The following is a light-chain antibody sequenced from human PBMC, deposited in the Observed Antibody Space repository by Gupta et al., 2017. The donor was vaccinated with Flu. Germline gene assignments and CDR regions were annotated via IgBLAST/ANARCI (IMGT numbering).Light chain of an antibody. CDR3: QQTNSFPLT. V-gene: IGKV1-12*01. CDR2: GAS. J-gene: IGKJ4*01. Sequence: DIQMTQSPSSVYASVGDRVSITCRASQDVSSWLVWYQQKPGKAPKLLIKGASTVQSGVPARFSGSGSGTDFTLTISSRQAEDFATYYCQQTNSFPLTFGRGTKVDIK. CDR1: QDVSSW.